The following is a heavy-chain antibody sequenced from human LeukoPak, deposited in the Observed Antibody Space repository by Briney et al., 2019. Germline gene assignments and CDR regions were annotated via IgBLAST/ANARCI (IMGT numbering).Heavy chain of an antibody. CDR2: INHSGST. CDR3: ARGRTIAAAGWDNYYYYYGMDV. CDR1: GGSFSGYY. V-gene: IGHV4-34*01. Sequence: SETLSLTCAVYGGSFSGYYWSWIRQPPGKGLEWIGEINHSGSTNYNPSLKSRVTISVDTSENQFSLKLSSVTAADTAVYYCARGRTIAAAGWDNYYYYYGMDVWGQGTTVTVSS. D-gene: IGHD6-13*01. J-gene: IGHJ6*02.